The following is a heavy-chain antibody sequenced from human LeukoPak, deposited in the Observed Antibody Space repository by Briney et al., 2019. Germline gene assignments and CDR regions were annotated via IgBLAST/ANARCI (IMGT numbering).Heavy chain of an antibody. D-gene: IGHD2-2*01. J-gene: IGHJ5*02. CDR1: GYSFTSYW. Sequence: GESLKISCKGSGYSFTSYWIGWVRQMPGKGLEWMGIIYPGDSDTRYSPSFQGQATISADKSISTAYLQWSSLKASDTAMYYCASVYCSSTSCSRDWFDPWGQGTLVTVSS. CDR2: IYPGDSDT. CDR3: ASVYCSSTSCSRDWFDP. V-gene: IGHV5-51*01.